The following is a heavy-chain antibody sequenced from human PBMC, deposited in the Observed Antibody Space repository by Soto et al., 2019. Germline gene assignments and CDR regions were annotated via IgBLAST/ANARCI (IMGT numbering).Heavy chain of an antibody. J-gene: IGHJ4*02. V-gene: IGHV4-39*01. Sequence: PSETLSLTCTVSCRTFSINADFWYLAWIRQPPGKGLEWIGSIDNGGNTYYNPPLKSRVIISADTYKNQFSLSLNSVTAADTAVYYCVKRSLLVDQTWGQGILVTVSS. CDR3: VKRSLLVDQT. CDR2: IDNGGNT. D-gene: IGHD2-21*01. CDR1: CRTFSINADF.